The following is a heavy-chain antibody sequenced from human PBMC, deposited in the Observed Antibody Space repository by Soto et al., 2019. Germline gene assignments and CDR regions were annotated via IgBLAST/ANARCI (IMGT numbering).Heavy chain of an antibody. Sequence: EVQLLDSGGGLVQPGGSLRLSCVASGFTFSTFAVSWVRQAPGKGLEWVAGISGSGESTYYADSVKGRFTVSRDNSKNTLYLQMNSLRAEDLAVYYCAKGAGSLPIWGQGTLVSVSS. CDR2: ISGSGEST. CDR1: GFTFSTFA. D-gene: IGHD3-10*01. CDR3: AKGAGSLPI. V-gene: IGHV3-23*01. J-gene: IGHJ4*02.